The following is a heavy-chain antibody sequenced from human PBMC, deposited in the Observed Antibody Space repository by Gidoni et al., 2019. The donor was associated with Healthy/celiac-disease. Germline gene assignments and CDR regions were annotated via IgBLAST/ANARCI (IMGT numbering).Heavy chain of an antibody. CDR3: ARSRRDCSSTSCSNWFDP. CDR2: IIPILGIA. CDR1: GGTFSSYT. V-gene: IGHV1-69*02. Sequence: QVQLVQSGAEVKKPGSSVKVSCKASGGTFSSYTISWVRQAPGQGLEWMGRIIPILGIANYAQKFQGRVTITADKSSSTAYMELSSLRSEDTAVYYCARSRRDCSSTSCSNWFDPWGQGTLVTVSS. D-gene: IGHD2-2*01. J-gene: IGHJ5*02.